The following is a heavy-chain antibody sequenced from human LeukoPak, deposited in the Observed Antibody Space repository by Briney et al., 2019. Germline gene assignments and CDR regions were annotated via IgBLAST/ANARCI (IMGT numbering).Heavy chain of an antibody. V-gene: IGHV1-69*04. CDR3: ARVGATGYAYYYMDV. CDR2: IIPILGIA. J-gene: IGHJ6*03. CDR1: GGTFSSYA. D-gene: IGHD1-26*01. Sequence: ASVKVSCKASGGTFSSYAISWVRQAPGQGLEWMGRIIPILGIANYAQKFQGRVTITADESTSTAYMELSSLRSEDTAVYYCARVGATGYAYYYMDVWGKGTTVTVSS.